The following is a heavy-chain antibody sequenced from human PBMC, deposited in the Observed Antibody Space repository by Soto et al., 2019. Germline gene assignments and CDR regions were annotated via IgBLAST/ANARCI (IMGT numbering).Heavy chain of an antibody. CDR1: GASVSNGDYY. Sequence: SETLSLTCSVSGASVSNGDYYWSWIRQPPGKGLEWIGYIYNTAGPYYNPSLRSRVTISMDTSKNRVSLNLTSVTAADTAVYFCARDPYQDYGDSPYYYVLDAWGQGLAVTVSS. CDR2: IYNTAGP. V-gene: IGHV4-30-4*01. J-gene: IGHJ6*02. CDR3: ARDPYQDYGDSPYYYVLDA. D-gene: IGHD4-17*01.